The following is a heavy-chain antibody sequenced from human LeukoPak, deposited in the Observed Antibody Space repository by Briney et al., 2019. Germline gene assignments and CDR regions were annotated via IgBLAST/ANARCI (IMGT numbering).Heavy chain of an antibody. CDR1: GFTFSSYG. V-gene: IGHV3-64*01. CDR3: ARNQGIAAAGPGAFDI. J-gene: IGHJ3*02. CDR2: ISSNGGST. D-gene: IGHD6-13*01. Sequence: PGGSPRLSCAASGFTFSSYGMHWVRQAPGKGLEYVSAISSNGGSTYYANSVKGRFTISRDNSKNTLYLQMGSLRAEDMAVYYCARNQGIAAAGPGAFDIWGQGTMVTVSS.